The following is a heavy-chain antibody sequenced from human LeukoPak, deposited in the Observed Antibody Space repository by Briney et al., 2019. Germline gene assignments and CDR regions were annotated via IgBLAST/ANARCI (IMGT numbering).Heavy chain of an antibody. V-gene: IGHV3-23*01. Sequence: PGGSLRLSCTASGFTFSTYAMGWTRQAPGKGLEWVSGIGSNGVNTYYADSVKGRFTISRDNSKNTVYLQMNSLRAEDTALYYCVRAYTTSGTYSEPWGQGTLVTVSS. CDR2: IGSNGVNT. J-gene: IGHJ4*02. D-gene: IGHD1-26*01. CDR1: GFTFSTYA. CDR3: VRAYTTSGTYSEP.